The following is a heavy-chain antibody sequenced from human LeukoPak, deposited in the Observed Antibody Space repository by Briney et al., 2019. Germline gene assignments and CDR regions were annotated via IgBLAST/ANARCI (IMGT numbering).Heavy chain of an antibody. D-gene: IGHD4/OR15-4a*01. Sequence: GGSLRLSCTVSGFTVSDNSMSWVRQAPGKGLEWVSFIYYDDRTHYSDSVKGRFTISRDNSKNTLYLQMNSLRAEDTAVYYCARRAGAYSHPYDYWGQGTLVTVSS. V-gene: IGHV3-53*01. CDR1: GFTVSDNS. CDR2: IYYDDRT. CDR3: ARRAGAYSHPYDY. J-gene: IGHJ4*02.